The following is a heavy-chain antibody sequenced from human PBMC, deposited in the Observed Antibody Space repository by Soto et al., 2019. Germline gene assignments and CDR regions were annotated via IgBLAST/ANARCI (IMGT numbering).Heavy chain of an antibody. CDR3: ARTFDYYGMDV. CDR1: CDSITNSMFY. J-gene: IGHJ6*02. Sequence: PSGTLSLTCTVSCDSITNSMFYWVWVRQPPGKGLDWIGNIYYLGNTFYNPSLRSRVAVSLDTSKNHFSLKLTSVTAADTAVYYCARTFDYYGMDVWGQGTTVTVSS. CDR2: IYYLGNT. V-gene: IGHV4-39*02.